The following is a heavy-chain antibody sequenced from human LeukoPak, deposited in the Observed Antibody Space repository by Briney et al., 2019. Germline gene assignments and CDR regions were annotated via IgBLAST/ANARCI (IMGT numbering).Heavy chain of an antibody. D-gene: IGHD3-9*01. Sequence: ASVKVSCKASGYTFTGHYLHWVRQAPGQGLEWMGWINPKNAGTNFAQRFQGRVTMTRDTSISTVYMELSRLRSDDTAVYYCARVSLYDILTGYPYAGGFQHWGQGTLVTVSS. CDR2: INPKNAGT. V-gene: IGHV1-2*02. CDR1: GYTFTGHY. CDR3: ARVSLYDILTGYPYAGGFQH. J-gene: IGHJ1*01.